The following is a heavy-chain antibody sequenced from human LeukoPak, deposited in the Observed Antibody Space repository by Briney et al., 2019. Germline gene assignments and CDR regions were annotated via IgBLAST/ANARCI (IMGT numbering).Heavy chain of an antibody. V-gene: IGHV1-69*13. Sequence: SVRVSCKASGGTFSSYAISWVRQAPGQGLEWMGGIIPIFGTANYAQKFQGRVTITADESTSTAYMELSSLRSEDTAVYYCAREPRGDYGVTGNVWGQGTTVTVSS. J-gene: IGHJ6*02. CDR2: IIPIFGTA. D-gene: IGHD4-17*01. CDR3: AREPRGDYGVTGNV. CDR1: GGTFSSYA.